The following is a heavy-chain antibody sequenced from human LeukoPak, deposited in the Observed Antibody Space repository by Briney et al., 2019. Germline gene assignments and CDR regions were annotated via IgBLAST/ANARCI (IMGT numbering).Heavy chain of an antibody. V-gene: IGHV4-39*01. J-gene: IGHJ4*02. CDR1: GGSISNGNYY. CDR3: ARRVRITLYYFDY. CDR2: IYYSGST. D-gene: IGHD3-10*02. Sequence: SETLSLTCTVSGGSISNGNYYWGWIRQPPGKGLEWIGSIYYSGSTYYNPSLKSRVTISVDTSKNQFSLKLTSVTAADTAVYYCARRVRITLYYFDYWGQGTLVTVSS.